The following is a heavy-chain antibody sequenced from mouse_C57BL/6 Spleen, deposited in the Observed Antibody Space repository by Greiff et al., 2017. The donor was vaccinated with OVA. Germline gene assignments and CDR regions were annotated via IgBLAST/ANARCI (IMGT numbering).Heavy chain of an antibody. V-gene: IGHV1-18*01. CDR1: GYTFTDYN. CDR3: ARVGAEYYFDY. J-gene: IGHJ2*01. CDR2: INPNNGGT. D-gene: IGHD4-1*01. Sequence: EVKLKESGPELVKPGASVKIPCKASGYTFTDYNMDWVKQSHGKSLEWIGDINPNNGGTIYNQKFKGKATLTVDKSSSTAYMELRSLTSEDTAVYYCARVGAEYYFDYWGQGTTLTVSS.